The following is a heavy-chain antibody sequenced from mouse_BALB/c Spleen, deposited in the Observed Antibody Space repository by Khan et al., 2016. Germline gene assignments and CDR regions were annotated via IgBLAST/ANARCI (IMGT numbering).Heavy chain of an antibody. V-gene: IGHV10-1*02. J-gene: IGHJ2*01. CDR3: RRGNDYDVYVDY. CDR2: IRSKSNNYAT. CDR1: GFTFNIYA. D-gene: IGHD2-4*01. Sequence: EVQLVESGGGLVQPKGSLKLSCAASGFTFNIYAMNWVRQAPGKGLEWVARIRSKSNNYATYYVDSVKDRFTISRNDSQSMLYLQMNNLKTEDTAMYYCRRGNDYDVYVDYWGQGSPLTVSS.